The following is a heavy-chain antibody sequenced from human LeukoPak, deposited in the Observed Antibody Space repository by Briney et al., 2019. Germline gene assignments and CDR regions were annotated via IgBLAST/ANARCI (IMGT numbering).Heavy chain of an antibody. V-gene: IGHV4-34*01. Sequence: PSETLSLTCAVCGGSFSGYYWSWIRQPPGKGLEWIGSIYDTGSTFYNPSLKSRVIISVDTSKNQFSLKLSSVTAADTAVYYCQSRFLEWLLDYWGQGTLVTVSS. D-gene: IGHD3-3*01. CDR1: GGSFSGYY. CDR3: QSRFLEWLLDY. CDR2: IYDTGST. J-gene: IGHJ4*02.